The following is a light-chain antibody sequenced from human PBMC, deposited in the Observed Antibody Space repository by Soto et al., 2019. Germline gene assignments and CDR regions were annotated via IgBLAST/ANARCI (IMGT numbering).Light chain of an antibody. CDR1: SSNVGSNA. CDR3: ATWDDSLNGYV. CDR2: SNN. V-gene: IGLV1-44*01. Sequence: QSVLAQPPSASESPGQGVTISCSGSSSNVGSNAVNWYQQLPGTAPTLLIYSNNERLSGVPDRFSGSKSGTSASLAISGLQSEDEADYYCATWDDSLNGYVFGTGTKV. J-gene: IGLJ1*01.